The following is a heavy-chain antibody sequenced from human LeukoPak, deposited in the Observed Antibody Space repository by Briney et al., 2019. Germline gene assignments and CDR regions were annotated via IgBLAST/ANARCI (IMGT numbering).Heavy chain of an antibody. CDR3: ARDDHYNDYYMDV. CDR1: GFIFSTYS. CDR2: ISSSSSTI. V-gene: IGHV3-48*01. J-gene: IGHJ6*03. Sequence: GGSLRLSCAASGFIFSTYSMNWVRQSPRKGLEWVSYISSSSSTIYYADSVKGRFTISRDNAENSLYLQMNSLGAEDTAVYYCARDDHYNDYYMDVWGKGTTVTVSS.